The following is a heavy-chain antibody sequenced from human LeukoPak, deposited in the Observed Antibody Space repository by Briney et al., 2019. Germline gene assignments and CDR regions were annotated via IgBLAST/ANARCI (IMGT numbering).Heavy chain of an antibody. CDR1: GFTFSSYS. CDR3: ARDKILWFGELSAGVGSADY. CDR2: ISSSSSYI. J-gene: IGHJ4*02. V-gene: IGHV3-21*01. Sequence: GGSLRLSCAASGFTFSSYSMNWGRHAPGKGLEWGSSISSSSSYIYYADSVKGRFTISRDNAKNSLYLKMNSLRVEDTAVYYCARDKILWFGELSAGVGSADYWGQGTMVTVSS. D-gene: IGHD3-10*01.